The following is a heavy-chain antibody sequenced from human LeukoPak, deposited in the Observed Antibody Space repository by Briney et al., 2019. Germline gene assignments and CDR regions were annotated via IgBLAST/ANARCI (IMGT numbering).Heavy chain of an antibody. CDR1: GFTFSTYA. CDR2: VSSSGAAT. D-gene: IGHD6-19*01. V-gene: IGHV3-23*01. Sequence: GGSLRLSCAASGFTFSTYAMTWARQAPGKGLEWVSGVSSSGAATYYADSVKGRFTISRDNSRSTLYLPMDSLRADDTAVYYCAKPFTQTPYAIGWYTCDSWGQGTLVTVSS. J-gene: IGHJ4*02. CDR3: AKPFTQTPYAIGWYTCDS.